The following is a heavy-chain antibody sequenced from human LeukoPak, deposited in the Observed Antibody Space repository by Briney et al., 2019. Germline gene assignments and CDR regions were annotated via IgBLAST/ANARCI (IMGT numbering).Heavy chain of an antibody. CDR1: GYTFTGYA. CDR2: INAGNGNT. D-gene: IGHD3-10*01. J-gene: IGHJ5*02. V-gene: IGHV1-3*01. CDR3: VRVGDYYGSGSYYNGDSFDP. Sequence: ASVKVSCKASGYTFTGYAMHWVRQAPGQRLEWMGWINAGNGNTKYSQKFQGRVTITRDTSASTAYMELSSLRSEDTAVYYCVRVGDYYGSGSYYNGDSFDPWGQGTLVTVSS.